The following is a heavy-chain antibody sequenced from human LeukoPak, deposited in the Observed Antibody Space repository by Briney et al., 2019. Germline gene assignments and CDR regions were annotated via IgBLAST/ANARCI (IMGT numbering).Heavy chain of an antibody. Sequence: GGSLRLSCAASGFTFSNYWMTWVRQAPGKGLEWVANIKEDGSEKKYVDSVKGRFTISRDNAKNSLYLQMNSLRVEDTAVYYCARDFFGWSSLGHWGQGTLVTVSS. J-gene: IGHJ1*01. V-gene: IGHV3-7*01. CDR3: ARDFFGWSSLGH. CDR1: GFTFSNYW. CDR2: IKEDGSEK. D-gene: IGHD6-19*01.